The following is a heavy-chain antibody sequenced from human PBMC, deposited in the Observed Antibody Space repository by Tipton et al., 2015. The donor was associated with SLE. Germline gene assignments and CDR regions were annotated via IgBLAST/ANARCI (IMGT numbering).Heavy chain of an antibody. CDR2: IYYSGST. CDR1: GGSISSHY. CDR3: ARTYYYGSGNRGAAFDI. V-gene: IGHV4-59*11. J-gene: IGHJ3*02. D-gene: IGHD3-10*01. Sequence: LRLSCTVSGGSISSHYWSWIRQPPGKGLEWIGYIYYSGSTNYNPSLKSRVTISVDASKNQFSLKLSSVTAADTAVYYCARTYYYGSGNRGAAFDIWGQGTMVTVSS.